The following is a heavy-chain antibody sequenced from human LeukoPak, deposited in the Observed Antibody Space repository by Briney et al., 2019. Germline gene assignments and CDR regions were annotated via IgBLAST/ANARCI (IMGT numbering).Heavy chain of an antibody. J-gene: IGHJ4*02. D-gene: IGHD1-26*01. CDR2: ISYDGSNK. Sequence: GGSLRLSCAASGFTFSSCGMHWVRQAPDKGLEWVAVISYDGSNKYYADSVKGRFTISRDNFKNTLYLQMNSLRAEDTAVYYCAKDKDVVGAAYYFDYWGQGTLVTVSS. CDR1: GFTFSSCG. CDR3: AKDKDVVGAAYYFDY. V-gene: IGHV3-30*18.